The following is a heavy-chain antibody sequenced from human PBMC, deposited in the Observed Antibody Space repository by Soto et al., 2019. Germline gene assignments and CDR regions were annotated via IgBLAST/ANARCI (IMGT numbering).Heavy chain of an antibody. V-gene: IGHV3-21*01. Sequence: EVQLVESGGGLVKPGGSLRLSCAASGFTFSSYSMNWVRQAPGKGLEWVSSISSSSSYIYYADSVKGRFTISRHNAKHALYLQMNSLRAEDTAVYYCARESDGQWLVWDYFDYWGQGTLVTVSS. CDR2: ISSSSSYI. CDR1: GFTFSSYS. J-gene: IGHJ4*02. CDR3: ARESDGQWLVWDYFDY. D-gene: IGHD6-19*01.